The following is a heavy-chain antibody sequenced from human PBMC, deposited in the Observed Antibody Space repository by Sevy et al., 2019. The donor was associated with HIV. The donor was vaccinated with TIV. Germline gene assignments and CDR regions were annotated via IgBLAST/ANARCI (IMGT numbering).Heavy chain of an antibody. V-gene: IGHV3-30*18. CDR2: ISYDGSNK. CDR1: GFTFSSYG. D-gene: IGHD1-7*01. Sequence: GGSLRLSCAASGFTFSSYGMHWVRQAPGKGLEWVAVISYDGSNKYYADSVKGRFTISRDNSKNTLYLQMNSLRAEDTAVYYCAKGARTPPTLYFDYWGQGTLVTVSS. CDR3: AKGARTPPTLYFDY. J-gene: IGHJ4*02.